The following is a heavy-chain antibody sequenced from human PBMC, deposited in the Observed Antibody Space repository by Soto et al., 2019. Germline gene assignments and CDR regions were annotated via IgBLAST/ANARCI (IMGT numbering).Heavy chain of an antibody. CDR2: INAGNGNT. V-gene: IGHV1-3*01. CDR3: AREYYDFWSGYYRFDY. Sequence: VASVKVSCKASGCTFTSYAMHWVRQAPGQRLEWMGWINAGNGNTKYSQKFQGRVTITRDTSASTAYMELSSLRSEDTAVYYCAREYYDFWSGYYRFDYWGQGTLVTVSS. J-gene: IGHJ4*02. CDR1: GCTFTSYA. D-gene: IGHD3-3*01.